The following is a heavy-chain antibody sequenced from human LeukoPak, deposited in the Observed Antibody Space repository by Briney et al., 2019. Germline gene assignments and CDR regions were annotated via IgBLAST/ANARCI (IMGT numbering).Heavy chain of an antibody. CDR3: ALGVVISAAAFDI. J-gene: IGHJ3*02. D-gene: IGHD3-3*01. Sequence: SETLSLTCTVSGGSISSSSYYWGWIRQPPGKGLEWIGSIYYSGSTYYNPSLKSRVTISVDTSKNQFSLKLSSVTAADTAVYYCALGVVISAAAFDIWGQGTMVTVSS. V-gene: IGHV4-39*07. CDR1: GGSISSSSYY. CDR2: IYYSGST.